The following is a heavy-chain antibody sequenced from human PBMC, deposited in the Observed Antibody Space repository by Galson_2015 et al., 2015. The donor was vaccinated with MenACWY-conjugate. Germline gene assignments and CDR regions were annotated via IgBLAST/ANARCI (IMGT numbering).Heavy chain of an antibody. D-gene: IGHD2-2*02. J-gene: IGHJ4*02. CDR1: GFTFSGSA. CDR3: AKADVILPTAISKLDY. CDR2: IRSKANSYAT. V-gene: IGHV3-73*01. Sequence: SLRLSCAASGFTFSGSAMHWVRQASGKGLEWVGRIRSKANSYATAYAASVKGRFTISRDDSENTAYLRMTSLKTEDTAVYYCAKADVILPTAISKLDYWGQGTVVTVSS.